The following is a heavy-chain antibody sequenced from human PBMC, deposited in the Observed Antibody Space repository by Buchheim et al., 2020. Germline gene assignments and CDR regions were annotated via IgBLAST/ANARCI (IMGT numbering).Heavy chain of an antibody. V-gene: IGHV1-46*01. Sequence: QVQLVQSGAEVKKPGASVKVSCKASGYTFTSYYIHWVRQAPGQGLECMGIINPSGGSTNYAQKFQGRVTMTRDTSTSTVYMELSSLRSEDTALYYCARDKFGSGRPSIMDVWGQGTT. J-gene: IGHJ6*02. CDR3: ARDKFGSGRPSIMDV. CDR1: GYTFTSYY. CDR2: INPSGGST. D-gene: IGHD3-10*01.